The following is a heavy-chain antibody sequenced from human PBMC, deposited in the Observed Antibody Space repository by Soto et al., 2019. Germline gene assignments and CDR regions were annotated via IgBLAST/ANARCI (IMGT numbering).Heavy chain of an antibody. CDR2: INADNGDS. Sequence: QVQLVQSGAEVKKPGASVKVSCNPSGYAFTSYTMHWVRQAPGQGLEWMGWINADNGDSKYSQKFQGRVTITRDTPASIAYMELSSLRSEDTAVYYCARDTGSGLRVEPGIFEYWGQGTLVTVSS. CDR3: ARDTGSGLRVEPGIFEY. CDR1: GYAFTSYT. J-gene: IGHJ4*02. D-gene: IGHD1-26*01. V-gene: IGHV1-3*01.